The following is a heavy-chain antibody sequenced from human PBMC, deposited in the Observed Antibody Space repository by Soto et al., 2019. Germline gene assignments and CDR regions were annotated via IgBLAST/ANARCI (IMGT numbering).Heavy chain of an antibody. Sequence: QVQLVESGGGLVKPGGSLRLSCAASGFTFSDYYMSWIRQAPGKGLECVSYISGSGISINYAGSVKGRFTVSRDNARNSLYLQMNSLRAEDTAVYYCARGGQLLPFSWSQGTLVTVSS. J-gene: IGHJ1*01. CDR1: GFTFSDYY. CDR3: ARGGQLLPFS. V-gene: IGHV3-11*01. D-gene: IGHD2-15*01. CDR2: ISGSGISI.